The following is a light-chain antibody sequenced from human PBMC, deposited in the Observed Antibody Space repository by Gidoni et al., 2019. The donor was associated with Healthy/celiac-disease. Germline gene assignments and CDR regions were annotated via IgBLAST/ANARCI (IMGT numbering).Light chain of an antibody. J-gene: IGKJ3*01. CDR3: QQYDNLPLT. V-gene: IGKV1-33*01. CDR2: DAS. Sequence: DIQMTQSPSSLSASVGDRVTIPCQASQDISNYLNWYQQKPGKAPKLLIYDASNLETGVPSRFSGSGSGTDFTFTISNLQPEDIATYYCQQYDNLPLTFGPGTKVDIK. CDR1: QDISNY.